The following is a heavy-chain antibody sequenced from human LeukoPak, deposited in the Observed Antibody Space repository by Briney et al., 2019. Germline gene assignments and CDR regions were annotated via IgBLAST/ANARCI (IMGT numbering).Heavy chain of an antibody. CDR1: GGSFSGYY. D-gene: IGHD4-23*01. J-gene: IGHJ4*02. Sequence: SETLSHTCAVYGGSFSGYYWSWIRQPPGKGLEWIGEINHSGSTNYNPSLKSRVTISVDTSKNQFSLKLSSVTAADTAVYYCARGNGGNSGYWGQGTLVTVSS. CDR2: INHSGST. CDR3: ARGNGGNSGY. V-gene: IGHV4-34*01.